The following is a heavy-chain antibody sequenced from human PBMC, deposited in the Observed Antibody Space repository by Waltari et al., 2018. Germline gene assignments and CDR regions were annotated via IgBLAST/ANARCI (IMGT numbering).Heavy chain of an antibody. CDR2: ICRSSSPI. Sequence: EVQLVESGGKLVQPGGSLSLSCGASGFTFSTYAMNGVRQTPGMGLGWVSYICRSSSPIYYADSVEGRFAVSRDNAKNSLYLQMSSLRDDDTAVYYCARNNYDSAGLYDYWGQGTLVTVSS. V-gene: IGHV3-48*02. CDR3: ARNNYDSAGLYDY. D-gene: IGHD3-22*01. J-gene: IGHJ4*02. CDR1: GFTFSTYA.